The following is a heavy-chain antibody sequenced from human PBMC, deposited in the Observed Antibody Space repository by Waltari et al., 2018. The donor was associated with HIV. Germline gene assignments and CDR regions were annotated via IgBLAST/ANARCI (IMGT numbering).Heavy chain of an antibody. CDR2: MNPNSGNT. CDR1: GYTFTSSD. V-gene: IGHV1-8*01. D-gene: IGHD4-17*01. Sequence: QVQLVQSGAEVKKPGASVKVSCKASGYTFTSSDIHWVRQATGQGLEWMGWMNPNSGNTGYAQKFQGRVTMTRNTSISTAYMELSSLRSEDTAVYYCARSYDYGGNPIYYGMDVWGQGTTVTVSS. J-gene: IGHJ6*02. CDR3: ARSYDYGGNPIYYGMDV.